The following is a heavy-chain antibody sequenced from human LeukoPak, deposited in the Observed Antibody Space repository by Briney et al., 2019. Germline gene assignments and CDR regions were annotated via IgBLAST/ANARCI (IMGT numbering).Heavy chain of an antibody. CDR1: GFTFSSYG. Sequence: GGSLRLSCAASGFTFSSYGMHWVRQAPGKGLEWVAVISYDGSNKYYADSVKGRFTISRDSSKNTLYLQMNSLRAEDTAVYYCANLLRDVTIYDFWGHGTLVTVSS. CDR2: ISYDGSNK. CDR3: ANLLRDVTIYDF. V-gene: IGHV3-30*18. D-gene: IGHD5-24*01. J-gene: IGHJ4*01.